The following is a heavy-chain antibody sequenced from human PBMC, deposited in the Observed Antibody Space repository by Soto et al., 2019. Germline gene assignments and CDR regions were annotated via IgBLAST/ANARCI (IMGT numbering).Heavy chain of an antibody. V-gene: IGHV3-23*01. Sequence: EVQLLESGGGLVQPGGPLRLSCAASGFTFSSYAMSWVRQAPGKGLEWVSAISGSGGSTYYADSVKGRFTISRDNSKNTLYLQMNSLRAEDTAVYYCAKDPRITIFGVVTNSYYFDYWGQGTLVTVSS. J-gene: IGHJ4*02. CDR1: GFTFSSYA. CDR2: ISGSGGST. CDR3: AKDPRITIFGVVTNSYYFDY. D-gene: IGHD3-3*01.